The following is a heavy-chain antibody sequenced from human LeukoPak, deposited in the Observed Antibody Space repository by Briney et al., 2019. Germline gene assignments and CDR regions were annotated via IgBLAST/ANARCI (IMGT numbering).Heavy chain of an antibody. V-gene: IGHV4-59*12. CDR1: GGSISSYY. CDR3: ARGRQWLRKAFDI. D-gene: IGHD5-12*01. J-gene: IGHJ3*02. CDR2: IYYSGST. Sequence: PSETLSLTRTVSGGSISSYYWSWIRRPPGKGLEWIGYIYYSGSTNYNPSLKSRVTISVDTSKNQFSLKLSSVTAADTAVYYCARGRQWLRKAFDIWGQGTMVTVSS.